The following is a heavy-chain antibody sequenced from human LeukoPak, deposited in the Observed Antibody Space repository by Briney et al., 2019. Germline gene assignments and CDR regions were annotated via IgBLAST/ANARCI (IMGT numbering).Heavy chain of an antibody. D-gene: IGHD3-22*01. J-gene: IGHJ4*02. CDR1: GFTFSNFW. CDR2: IKQDETEK. Sequence: GGSLRLSCTASGFTFSNFWMGWVRQAQGKGLEWVANIKQDETEKFYLGSVKGRFTISRDNAKNSLYLQMNSLRDEDTALYYCARDRSSGYYGSSDYGGQGTLVTVSS. V-gene: IGHV3-7*01. CDR3: ARDRSSGYYGSSDY.